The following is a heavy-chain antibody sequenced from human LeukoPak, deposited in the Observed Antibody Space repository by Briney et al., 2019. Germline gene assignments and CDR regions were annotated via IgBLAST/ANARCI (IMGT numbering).Heavy chain of an antibody. CDR2: ISYDGSNK. J-gene: IGHJ3*01. D-gene: IGHD1-26*01. CDR3: AKGGGRSQADAFDF. CDR1: GFTFRSYG. Sequence: PGGSLRLSCAASGFTFRSYGMRWVRQAPGKGLEWVAVISYDGSNKYYEDSVKGRFTISRDNSKNTLYLQMNSLRVEDTAVYYCAKGGGRSQADAFDFWGQGTMVAVSS. V-gene: IGHV3-30*18.